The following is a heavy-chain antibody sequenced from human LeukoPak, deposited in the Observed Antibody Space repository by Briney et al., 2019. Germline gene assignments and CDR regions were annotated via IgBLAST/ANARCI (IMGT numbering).Heavy chain of an antibody. CDR3: ARDLNQLTGDAFDI. D-gene: IGHD1-1*01. Sequence: GGSLRLSCAASGFTFSSHAMSWVRQAPGKGLEWVANIKQDGSEKYYVDSVKGRFTISRDNAKNSLYLQMNSLRAEDTAVYYCARDLNQLTGDAFDIWGQGTMVTVSS. CDR1: GFTFSSHA. J-gene: IGHJ3*02. CDR2: IKQDGSEK. V-gene: IGHV3-7*01.